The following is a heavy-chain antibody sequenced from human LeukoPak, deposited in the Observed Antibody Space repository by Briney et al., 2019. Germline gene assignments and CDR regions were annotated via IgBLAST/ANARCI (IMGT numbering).Heavy chain of an antibody. V-gene: IGHV1-2*02. CDR3: ARVPFSYCGGDCYFDY. J-gene: IGHJ4*02. D-gene: IGHD2-21*02. CDR1: GYTFTGYY. Sequence: ASVKVSCKASGYTFTGYYTHWVRQAPGQGLEWMGWINPNSGGTNYAQKFQGRVTMTRDTSISTAYMELSRLRSDDTAVYYCARVPFSYCGGDCYFDYWGQGTLVTVSS. CDR2: INPNSGGT.